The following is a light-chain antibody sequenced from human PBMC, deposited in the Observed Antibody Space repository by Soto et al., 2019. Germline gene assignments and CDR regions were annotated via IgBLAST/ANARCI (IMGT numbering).Light chain of an antibody. CDR1: QSISSY. CDR3: QQGYSIPYT. J-gene: IGKJ2*01. Sequence: DIQMTQSPSSLSASVGDRVTITCRASQSISSYLNWYQQKPGKAPKLLIYAASSLQSGVPSRFSGSGSVTDFALTISSLQPEDVATYYCQQGYSIPYTFCQGTTLEIK. CDR2: AAS. V-gene: IGKV1-39*01.